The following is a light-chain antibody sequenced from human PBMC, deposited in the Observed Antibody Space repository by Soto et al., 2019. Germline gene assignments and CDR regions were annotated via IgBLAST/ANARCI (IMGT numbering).Light chain of an antibody. V-gene: IGKV3D-15*01. CDR3: QQHNQWPIT. CDR2: YIS. Sequence: ERVMPQSQATLSFSPGERATLSCRASQSVSSYLAWYQQKPGQAPRLLIYYISTRATGIPARFSGSGSGTEFTLTINSLQSEDSAVYYCQQHNQWPITFGQGTRLEIK. J-gene: IGKJ5*01. CDR1: QSVSSY.